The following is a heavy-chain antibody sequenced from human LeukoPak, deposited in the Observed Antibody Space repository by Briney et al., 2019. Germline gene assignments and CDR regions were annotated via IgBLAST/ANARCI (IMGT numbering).Heavy chain of an antibody. J-gene: IGHJ6*02. CDR3: ARLSGSYGYYYYGMDV. Sequence: SVKVSCKASGGTFVSYAISWVRQAPGQGLEWMGGIIPIFGTANYAQKFQGRVTITADESTSTAYMELSSLRSEDTAVYYCARLSGSYGYYYYGMDVWGQGTTVTVSS. D-gene: IGHD1-26*01. V-gene: IGHV1-69*13. CDR1: GGTFVSYA. CDR2: IIPIFGTA.